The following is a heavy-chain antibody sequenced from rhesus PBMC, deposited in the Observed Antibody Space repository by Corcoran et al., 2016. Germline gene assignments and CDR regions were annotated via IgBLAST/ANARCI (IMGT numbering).Heavy chain of an antibody. V-gene: IGHV4S10*01. J-gene: IGHJ4*01. D-gene: IGHD6-25*01. CDR1: GGSISDSYR. CDR3: ARASGAAAGLGLTDY. CDR2: IYGSRPST. Sequence: QVQLQESGPGVVKPSETLSLTCAVSGGSISDSYRWSWNRQPPGKGLGWIGYIYGSRPSTNYNPSLKSRVTISKDSSKNQFSLKLSSVTAADTAVYYCARASGAAAGLGLTDYWGQGVLVTVSS.